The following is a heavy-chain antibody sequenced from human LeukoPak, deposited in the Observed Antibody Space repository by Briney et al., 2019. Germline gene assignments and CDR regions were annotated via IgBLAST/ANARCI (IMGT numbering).Heavy chain of an antibody. CDR2: INPNSGGT. CDR1: GYTFTSYA. D-gene: IGHD3-3*01. CDR3: ARVGSGYYPIDY. V-gene: IGHV1-2*02. Sequence: ASVKVSCKASGYTFTSYAMNWVRQAPGQGLEWMGWINPNSGGTNYAQKFQGRVTMTRDTSISTAYMELSRLRSDDTAVYYCARVGSGYYPIDYWGQGTLVTVSS. J-gene: IGHJ4*02.